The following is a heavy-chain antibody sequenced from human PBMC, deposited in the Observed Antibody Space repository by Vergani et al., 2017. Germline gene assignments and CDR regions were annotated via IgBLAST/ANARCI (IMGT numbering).Heavy chain of an antibody. J-gene: IGHJ5*02. D-gene: IGHD2-15*01. V-gene: IGHV4-4*09. CDR1: GVSFTDYN. Sequence: QAQLQESGPGLVKPSETLSLTCHVFGVSFTDYNCNWIRQAPGKGLEWIGSLSTTGGATHASHNPSLKSRVSISVYTSKSQFSLRLTSVTAADSASYYCAGDTHSWQRADRWGQGILVSVSS. CDR3: AGDTHSWQRADR. CDR2: LSTTGGA.